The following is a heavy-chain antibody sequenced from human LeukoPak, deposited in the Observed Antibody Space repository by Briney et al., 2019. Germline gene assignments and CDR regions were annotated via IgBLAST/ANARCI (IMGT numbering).Heavy chain of an antibody. J-gene: IGHJ4*02. CDR2: MFNSGST. Sequence: SETLSLTCTVSGGSMSSSSYYWGWIRQPPGKGLEWIGSMFNSGSTYDSPSLKSRVTISLDTSKNQFSLKLTSVTAADTAVYYCARHWAVGGRELDYWGQVILVTVSS. CDR3: ARHWAVGGRELDY. V-gene: IGHV4-39*01. CDR1: GGSMSSSSYY. D-gene: IGHD2-15*01.